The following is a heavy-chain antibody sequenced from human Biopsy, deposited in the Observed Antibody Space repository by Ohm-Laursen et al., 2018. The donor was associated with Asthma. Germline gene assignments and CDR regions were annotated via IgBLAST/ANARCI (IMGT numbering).Heavy chain of an antibody. V-gene: IGHV1-24*01. CDR1: GYSLTDLS. J-gene: IGHJ4*02. D-gene: IGHD4-17*01. Sequence: ATVKISCKISGYSLTDLSMHWVRQAPGQGLEWMGGHDHEEGGTVNAWRFQGTVTMTEDTSTDTAYMELSSLSSDDTAVYYCASDFPKDYVRYNFQFWGQGTLVTVSS. CDR2: HDHEEGGT. CDR3: ASDFPKDYVRYNFQF.